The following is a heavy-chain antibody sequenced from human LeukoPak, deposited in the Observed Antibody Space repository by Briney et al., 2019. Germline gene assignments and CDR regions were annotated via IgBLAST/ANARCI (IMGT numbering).Heavy chain of an antibody. CDR2: ISSSCSTI. D-gene: IGHD3-10*01. CDR3: ASQGYYYGSGSYPQLVDY. J-gene: IGHJ4*02. CDR1: GFTFSSYS. Sequence: GGSLRLSCAASGFTFSSYSMNWVRQAPGKGLEWVSYISSSCSTIYYADSVKGRFTISRDNAKNSLYLQMNSLREQDTAVYYCASQGYYYGSGSYPQLVDYWGQGTLITVSS. V-gene: IGHV3-48*02.